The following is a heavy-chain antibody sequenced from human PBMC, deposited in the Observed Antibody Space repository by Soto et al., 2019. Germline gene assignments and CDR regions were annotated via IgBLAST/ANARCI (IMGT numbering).Heavy chain of an antibody. CDR3: ARASMGGSSWPFDY. V-gene: IGHV4-4*02. Sequence: SETLSLTCAVSGGSISSSNWWSWVRQPPGKGLEWIGEIYHSGSTNYNPSLKSRVTISVDKSKNQFSLKLSSVTAADTAVYYCARASMGGSSWPFDYWGQGTLVTVSS. CDR2: IYHSGST. CDR1: GGSISSSNW. J-gene: IGHJ4*02. D-gene: IGHD6-13*01.